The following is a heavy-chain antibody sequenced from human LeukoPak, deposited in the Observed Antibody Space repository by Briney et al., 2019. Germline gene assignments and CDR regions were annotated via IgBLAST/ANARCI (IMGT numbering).Heavy chain of an antibody. J-gene: IGHJ3*02. D-gene: IGHD3-10*01. CDR1: GYTFTSYG. Sequence: ASVKVSCKASGYTFTSYGISWVRQAPGQGLEWMGWISAYNGNTNYAQKLQGRVTMTTDTSTSTAYMELRSLRSDDTAVYYCARSSMVRGVRYAFDIWGQGTMVTVSS. CDR2: ISAYNGNT. CDR3: ARSSMVRGVRYAFDI. V-gene: IGHV1-18*01.